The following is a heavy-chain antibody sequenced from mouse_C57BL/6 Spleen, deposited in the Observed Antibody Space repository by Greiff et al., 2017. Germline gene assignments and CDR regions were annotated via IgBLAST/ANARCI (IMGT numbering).Heavy chain of an antibody. D-gene: IGHD2-3*01. CDR1: GYAFSSSW. Sequence: QVQLKESGPELVKPGASVKISCKASGYAFSSSWMNWVKQRPGKGLEWIGRIYPGDGDTNYNGKFKGKATLTADKSSSTAYMQLSSLTSEDSAVYFCARLGYYDFDYWGQGTTLTVSS. CDR3: ARLGYYDFDY. J-gene: IGHJ2*01. V-gene: IGHV1-82*01. CDR2: IYPGDGDT.